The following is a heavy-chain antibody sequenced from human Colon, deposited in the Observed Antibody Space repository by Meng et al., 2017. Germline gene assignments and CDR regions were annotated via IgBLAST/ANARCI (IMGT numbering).Heavy chain of an antibody. CDR3: ARARELWGRPLPSPFDY. D-gene: IGHD7-27*01. CDR2: IYWDDDK. Sequence: QITLKESGPTLVKPTQTLTLTCRMSGFALSGVTVAWIRQPPGNALECLTVIYWDDDKRYRPSLESRLTITKDTSKTQVVLTMTNVDPVDTATYYCARARELWGRPLPSPFDYWGPETLVTVSS. J-gene: IGHJ4*02. CDR1: GFALSGVT. V-gene: IGHV2-5*02.